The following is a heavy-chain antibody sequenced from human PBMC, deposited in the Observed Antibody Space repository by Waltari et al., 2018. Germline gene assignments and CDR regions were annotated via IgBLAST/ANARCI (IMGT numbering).Heavy chain of an antibody. V-gene: IGHV3-53*01. CDR1: GFPLHSNY. CDR3: ARAGLGSPMEWLRLFDQ. D-gene: IGHD5-12*01. Sequence: EVQLVESGGGLIQPGGSLRLSCAASGFPLHSNYMSWLRQAPGKGLEWVSVIYAGGNTKYADSVKGRFTISRDDSTSMLYLEMNSLRDDDTAVYYCARAGLGSPMEWLRLFDQWGQGTLVTVSS. J-gene: IGHJ4*02. CDR2: IYAGGNT.